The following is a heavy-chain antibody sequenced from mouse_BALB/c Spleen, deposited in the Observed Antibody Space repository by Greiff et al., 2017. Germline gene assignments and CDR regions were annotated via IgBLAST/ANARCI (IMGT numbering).Heavy chain of an antibody. CDR3: ARGGYDY. D-gene: IGHD1-1*02. V-gene: IGHV5-17*02. J-gene: IGHJ2*01. CDR1: GFTFSSFG. Sequence: EVKLMESGGGLVQPGGSRKLSCAASGFTFSSFGMHWVRQAPEKGLEWVAYISSGSSTIYYADTVKGRFTISRDNPKNTLFLQMTSLRSEDTAMYYCARGGYDYWGQGTTLTVSS. CDR2: ISSGSSTI.